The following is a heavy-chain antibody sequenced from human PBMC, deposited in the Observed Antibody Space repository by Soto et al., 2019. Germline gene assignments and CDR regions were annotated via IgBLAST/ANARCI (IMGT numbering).Heavy chain of an antibody. Sequence: QVQLVQSGAEVKKPGASVNVSCKASGYSFAKYAIHWVRQAPGQRLEWMGWIDGGSGNTRFSQKFRGRVTISRDPSATTAYLELTSLRSEDTAVYYCARTASYAFDIWGQGTMVSIFS. CDR3: ARTASYAFDI. CDR2: IDGGSGNT. D-gene: IGHD5-18*01. V-gene: IGHV1-3*01. J-gene: IGHJ3*02. CDR1: GYSFAKYA.